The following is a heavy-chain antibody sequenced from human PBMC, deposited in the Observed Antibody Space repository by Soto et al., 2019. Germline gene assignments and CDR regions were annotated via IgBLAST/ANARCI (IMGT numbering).Heavy chain of an antibody. J-gene: IGHJ3*01. V-gene: IGHV3-23*01. CDR3: ARDSGPAGGGACAS. CDR2: VDVGGGST. CDR1: GFTFSTHA. Sequence: EVQLLESGGGLVQPGGSLRLSCAASGFTFSTHAMIWVRQAPGKGLNWVSTVDVGGGSTYYTDSVKGRFTVSRDNSKNTVYLQLTTLRAAATARYFCARDSGPAGGGACASWGQGTMVTVSS. D-gene: IGHD6-25*01.